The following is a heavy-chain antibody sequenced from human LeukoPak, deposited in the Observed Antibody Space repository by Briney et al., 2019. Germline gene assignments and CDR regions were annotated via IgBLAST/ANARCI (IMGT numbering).Heavy chain of an antibody. CDR3: ARDDYYYYGMDV. Sequence: GASVKASCKASGYTFTSYAMHWVRQAPGQRLEWMGWINAGNGNTKYSQKFQGRVTITRDTSASTAYMELSSLRSEDTAVYYCARDDYYYYGMDVWGKGTTVTVSS. V-gene: IGHV1-3*01. CDR2: INAGNGNT. CDR1: GYTFTSYA. J-gene: IGHJ6*04.